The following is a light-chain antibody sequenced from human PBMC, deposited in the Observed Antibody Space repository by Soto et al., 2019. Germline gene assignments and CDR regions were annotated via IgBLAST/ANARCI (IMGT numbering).Light chain of an antibody. J-gene: IGKJ4*01. V-gene: IGKV3D-20*02. CDR1: QSISSSY. Sequence: EIVLTQSPGTLSLSPGKRATLSCRASQSISSSYLAWYQQRPGQAPRLLIYGASSRATGIPDRFSGSGSGTEFTLTISRLEPEDFAVYYCHQRRQWPLTFGGGTKVDIK. CDR3: HQRRQWPLT. CDR2: GAS.